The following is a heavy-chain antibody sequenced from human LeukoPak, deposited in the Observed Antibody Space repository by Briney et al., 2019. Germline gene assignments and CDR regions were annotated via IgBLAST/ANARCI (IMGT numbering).Heavy chain of an antibody. V-gene: IGHV3-23*01. CDR1: GFTFSSYA. Sequence: GGSLRLSCAASGFTFSSYAMSWVRQAPGKGLEWVSAISGSGGSTYYSDSVKGRFTISRDNSKNTLYLQMNSLRAEDTAVYYCAKSDHGFWYFDLWGRGTLVTVSS. D-gene: IGHD1-14*01. CDR3: AKSDHGFWYFDL. CDR2: ISGSGGST. J-gene: IGHJ2*01.